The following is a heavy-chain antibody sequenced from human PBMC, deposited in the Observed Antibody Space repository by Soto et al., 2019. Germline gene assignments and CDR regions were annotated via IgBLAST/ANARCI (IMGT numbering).Heavy chain of an antibody. Sequence: ASVKVSCKASGYTFTSYYMHWVRQAPGRGLEWMGIINPSGGSTSYAQKFQGRVTMTRDTSTSTVYMELSSLRSEDTAVYYCARDYSYYGSGSPAANLYYYYGMDVWGQGTTVTVS. J-gene: IGHJ6*02. CDR3: ARDYSYYGSGSPAANLYYYYGMDV. D-gene: IGHD3-10*01. V-gene: IGHV1-46*01. CDR1: GYTFTSYY. CDR2: INPSGGST.